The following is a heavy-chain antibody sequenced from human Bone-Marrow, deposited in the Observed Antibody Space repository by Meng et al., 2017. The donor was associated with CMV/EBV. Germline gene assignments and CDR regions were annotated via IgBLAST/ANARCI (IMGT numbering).Heavy chain of an antibody. V-gene: IGHV1-18*01. Sequence: ASVKVSCKASGYTFTSYGISWVRQAPGQGLEWMGWISAYNGNTNYAQKLQGRVTMTTDTSTSTAYMELRSLRSDDTAVYYCARDSSSSGWYSGLDDWGQGTLVTVSS. CDR1: GYTFTSYG. D-gene: IGHD6-19*01. CDR2: ISAYNGNT. CDR3: ARDSSSSGWYSGLDD. J-gene: IGHJ4*02.